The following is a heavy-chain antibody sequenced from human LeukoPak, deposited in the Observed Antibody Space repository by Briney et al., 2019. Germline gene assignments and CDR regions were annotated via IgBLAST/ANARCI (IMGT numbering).Heavy chain of an antibody. CDR2: ISYDGSNK. CDR1: GFTFSSYG. V-gene: IGHV3-30*03. J-gene: IGHJ3*02. CDR3: ARSSGWYLHDAFDI. Sequence: PGGSLRLSCAASGFTFSSYGMHWVRQAPGKGLEWVAVISYDGSNKYYADSVKGRFTISRDNSKNTLYLQMNSLRAEDTAVYYCARSSGWYLHDAFDIWGQGTMVTVSS. D-gene: IGHD6-19*01.